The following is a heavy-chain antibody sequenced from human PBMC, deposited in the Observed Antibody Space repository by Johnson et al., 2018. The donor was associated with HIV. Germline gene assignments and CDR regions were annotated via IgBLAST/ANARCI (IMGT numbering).Heavy chain of an antibody. Sequence: QVQLVESGGGVVQPGGSLRLSCTASGFTFNTYGMHWVRQAPGKGLEWVAFIRYDGSNKYYVDSVKGRFTISRDNSENTLYLQMNSLRAEDTALYYCAKDMAARTFDAFDIWGQGTMVTVSS. CDR2: IRYDGSNK. V-gene: IGHV3-30*02. D-gene: IGHD6-6*01. J-gene: IGHJ3*02. CDR1: GFTFNTYG. CDR3: AKDMAARTFDAFDI.